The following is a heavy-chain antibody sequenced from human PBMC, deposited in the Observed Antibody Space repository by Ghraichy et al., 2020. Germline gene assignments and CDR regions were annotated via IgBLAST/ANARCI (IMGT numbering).Heavy chain of an antibody. D-gene: IGHD6-19*01. V-gene: IGHV4-39*01. Sequence: SETLSLTCTVSGGSISSSSYYWGWIRQPPGKGLEWIGSIYYSGSTYYNPSLKSRVTISVDTSKNQFSLKLSSVTAADTAVYYCARPGWVEQWRSGAFDIWGQGTMVTVSS. CDR2: IYYSGST. CDR3: ARPGWVEQWRSGAFDI. CDR1: GGSISSSSYY. J-gene: IGHJ3*02.